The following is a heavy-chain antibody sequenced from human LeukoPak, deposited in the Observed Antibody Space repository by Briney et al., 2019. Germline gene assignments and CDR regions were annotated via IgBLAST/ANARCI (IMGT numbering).Heavy chain of an antibody. CDR2: ISYDGRDK. CDR1: GFPFSSYG. J-gene: IGHJ4*02. CDR3: AKPTTALTSYYFDY. D-gene: IGHD4-23*01. V-gene: IGHV3-30*18. Sequence: GGSLTLSCAASGFPFSSYGMQWVRQAPGKGLEWVAIISYDGRDKFYEDSVKGRFTISRDNSKNTLYLQMNNLRAEDTAVYYCAKPTTALTSYYFDYWGQGTLVTVSS.